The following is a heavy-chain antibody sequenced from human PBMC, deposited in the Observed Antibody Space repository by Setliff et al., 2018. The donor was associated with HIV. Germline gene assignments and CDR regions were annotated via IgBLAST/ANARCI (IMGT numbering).Heavy chain of an antibody. CDR1: GFTVGNNH. CDR2: ISWNSVSK. V-gene: IGHV3-9*01. J-gene: IGHJ5*01. Sequence: SLRLSCAASGFTVGNNHLTWVRQAPGKGLEWVAGISWNSVSKGYVDSVKGRFTISRDNAKSSLYLQMNSLRVEDTAFYYCTRPLLRTNTVYGILGNWFDSWGRGTLVTVSS. D-gene: IGHD2-8*01. CDR3: TRPLLRTNTVYGILGNWFDS.